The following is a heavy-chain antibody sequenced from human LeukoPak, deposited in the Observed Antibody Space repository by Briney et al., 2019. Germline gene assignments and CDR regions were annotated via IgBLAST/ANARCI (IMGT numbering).Heavy chain of an antibody. CDR2: ISSSSSYT. CDR3: ARARSTSCCLGDDY. CDR1: GFTFSDYY. V-gene: IGHV3-11*06. Sequence: GGSLRLSCAASGFTFSDYYMSWIRQAPGKGLEWVSYISSSSSYTNYADSVKGRFTISRDNAKNSLYLQMNSLRAEDTAVYYCARARSTSCCLGDDYWGQGTLVTVSS. J-gene: IGHJ4*02. D-gene: IGHD2-2*01.